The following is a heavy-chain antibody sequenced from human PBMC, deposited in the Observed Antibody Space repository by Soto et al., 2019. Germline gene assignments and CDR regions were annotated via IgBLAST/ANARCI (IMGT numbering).Heavy chain of an antibody. V-gene: IGHV3-23*01. J-gene: IGHJ6*02. Sequence: EVQLLESGGGLVQPGGSLRLSCAASGFTFSSYAMSWVRQAPGKGLEWVSAISGSGGSTYYADSVKGRFTISRDNSKNTLYLQMNSLRAEDTAVYYCAKSRSGYCSSTSCHYYYYYGMDVWGQGTTVTVSS. CDR2: ISGSGGST. D-gene: IGHD2-2*01. CDR3: AKSRSGYCSSTSCHYYYYYGMDV. CDR1: GFTFSSYA.